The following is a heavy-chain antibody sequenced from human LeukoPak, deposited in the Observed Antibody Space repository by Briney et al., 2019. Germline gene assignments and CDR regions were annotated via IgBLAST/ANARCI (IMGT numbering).Heavy chain of an antibody. CDR3: ARRSGIAVAGAFDY. V-gene: IGHV3-11*01. CDR1: GFTFSNYY. J-gene: IGHJ4*02. Sequence: GGSLRLSCAASGFTFSNYYMNWIRQAPGKGLEWVSYISSSGSTIYYADSVKGRFTISRDNSKNTLYLQMNSLRAEDTAVYYCARRSGIAVAGAFDYWGQGTLVTVSS. CDR2: ISSSGSTI. D-gene: IGHD6-19*01.